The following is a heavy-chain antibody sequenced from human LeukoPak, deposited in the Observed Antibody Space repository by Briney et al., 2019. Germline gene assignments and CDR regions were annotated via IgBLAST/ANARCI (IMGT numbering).Heavy chain of an antibody. D-gene: IGHD3-9*01. CDR3: ARGPGDILTGYFNWFDP. J-gene: IGHJ5*02. CDR1: GGSISSYY. V-gene: IGHV4-4*09. CDR2: IYTSGST. Sequence: SETLSLTCTVSGGSISSYYWSWIRQPPGKGLEWIGYIYTSGSTNYNPSLKSRVTISVDTSKNQFSLKLSSVTAADTAVYYCARGPGDILTGYFNWFDPWGQGTLVTVSS.